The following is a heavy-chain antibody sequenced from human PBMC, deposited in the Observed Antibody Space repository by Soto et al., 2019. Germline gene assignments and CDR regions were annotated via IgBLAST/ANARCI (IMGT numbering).Heavy chain of an antibody. V-gene: IGHV1-69*01. Sequence: QVQLVQSGAEVKKPGSSVKVSCKASGGTFSSYAISWVRQAPGQGLEWMGGIIPNFGTANYAQKFQGRVTITAHESTSTAYMELSSLRSEDTAVYYCATPSGVGATSIFDYWGQGTLVTVSS. CDR3: ATPSGVGATSIFDY. CDR1: GGTFSSYA. CDR2: IIPNFGTA. J-gene: IGHJ4*02. D-gene: IGHD1-26*01.